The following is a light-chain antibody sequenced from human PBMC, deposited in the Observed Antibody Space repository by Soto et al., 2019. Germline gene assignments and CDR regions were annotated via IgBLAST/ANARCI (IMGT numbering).Light chain of an antibody. J-gene: IGKJ4*01. CDR3: QQYNSPLT. CDR1: QSLISW. V-gene: IGKV1-5*01. CDR2: ESS. Sequence: DFQMTQFTSTLSASEGDRVTIPCRSSQSLISWLAWYQQKPREAPKLLIDESSRLESGVPSRFSGSGSGTEFTLTISSLQPDDFATYYCQQYNSPLTFGLGTKVDI.